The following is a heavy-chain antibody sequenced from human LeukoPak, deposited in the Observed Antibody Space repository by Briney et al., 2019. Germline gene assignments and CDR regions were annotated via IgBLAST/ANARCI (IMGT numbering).Heavy chain of an antibody. D-gene: IGHD3-10*01. V-gene: IGHV3-9*01. CDR2: ISWNSGSI. CDR3: AKDKGGDYYGSGSYPNH. Sequence: PGGSLRLSCAASGFTFDDYAMHWVRQAPGKGLEWVSGISWNSGSIGYADSVKGRFTISRDNAKNSLYLQMNSLRAEDTALYYCAKDKGGDYYGSGSYPNHWGQGTLVTVSS. CDR1: GFTFDDYA. J-gene: IGHJ5*02.